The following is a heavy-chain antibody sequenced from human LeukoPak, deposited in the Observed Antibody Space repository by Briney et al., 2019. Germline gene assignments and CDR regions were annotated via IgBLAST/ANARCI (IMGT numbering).Heavy chain of an antibody. CDR3: ARENVVAQGTFDY. J-gene: IGHJ4*02. D-gene: IGHD2-21*01. CDR2: MYQTGSS. V-gene: IGHV4-38-2*02. Sequence: SETLSLTCSVSGYSIGSGHYWGWIRQPPGKGLEWIGSMYQTGSSYYSPSLKSRVTISLDTSKNQISLKLTFVTATDTAFYFCARENVVAQGTFDYWGQGALVTVSS. CDR1: GYSIGSGHY.